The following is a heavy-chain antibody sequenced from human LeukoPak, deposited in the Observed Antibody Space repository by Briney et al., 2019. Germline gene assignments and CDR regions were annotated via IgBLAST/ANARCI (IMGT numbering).Heavy chain of an antibody. CDR2: IRYDGSNK. CDR1: GFTFSSYG. Sequence: PGGSLRLSCAASGFTFSSYGMHWVRQAPGKGLEWVAFIRYDGSNKYYADSVKGRFTISRDNSKNTLYPQMNSLRAEDTAVYYCARGSLGYCSGGSCRPLDYWGQGTLVTVSS. CDR3: ARGSLGYCSGGSCRPLDY. V-gene: IGHV3-30*02. J-gene: IGHJ4*02. D-gene: IGHD2-15*01.